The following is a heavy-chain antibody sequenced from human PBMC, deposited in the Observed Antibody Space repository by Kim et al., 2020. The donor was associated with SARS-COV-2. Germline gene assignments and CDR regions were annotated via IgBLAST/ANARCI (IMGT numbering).Heavy chain of an antibody. Sequence: ASVKVSCKASGYTFTGYYMHWVRQAPGQGLEWMGWINPNSGGTNYAQKFQGRVTMTRDTSISTAYMELSRLRSDDTAVYYCARYRTNYYYGMDVWGQGTTVTVSS. CDR2: INPNSGGT. V-gene: IGHV1-2*02. CDR3: ARYRTNYYYGMDV. J-gene: IGHJ6*02. CDR1: GYTFTGYY.